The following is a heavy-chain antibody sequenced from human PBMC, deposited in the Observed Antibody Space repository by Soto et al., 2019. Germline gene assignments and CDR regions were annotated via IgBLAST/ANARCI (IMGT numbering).Heavy chain of an antibody. J-gene: IGHJ4*02. Sequence: LSCSASGFTVSSYAMHLVRQAPGKGLEYVSAISSNGGSTYYADSVKGRFTISRDNSKNTLYLQMSSLRAEDTAVYYCVSGYSYGYYYWGQGTLVTVPQ. CDR3: VSGYSYGYYY. CDR1: GFTVSSYA. D-gene: IGHD5-18*01. V-gene: IGHV3-64D*06. CDR2: ISSNGGST.